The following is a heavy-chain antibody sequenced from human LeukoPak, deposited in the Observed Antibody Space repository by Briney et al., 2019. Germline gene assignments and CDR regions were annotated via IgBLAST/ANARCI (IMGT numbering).Heavy chain of an antibody. CDR2: ISISGTTI. D-gene: IGHD3-22*01. V-gene: IGHV3-48*03. J-gene: IGHJ3*02. Sequence: GGSLRLSCAASGXIFSGYEMNWVRQAPGKGLEWVSYISISGTTIYNADSEDRFTISRDNAKNSLYLQMNSLRAEDTAVYYCARGGSSGYNYNAFDIWGRGTMVTVSS. CDR1: GXIFSGYE. CDR3: ARGGSSGYNYNAFDI.